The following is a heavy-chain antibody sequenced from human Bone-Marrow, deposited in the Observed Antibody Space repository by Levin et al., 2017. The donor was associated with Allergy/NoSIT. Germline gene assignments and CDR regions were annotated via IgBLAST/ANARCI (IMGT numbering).Heavy chain of an antibody. V-gene: IGHV3-48*03. CDR2: ITSSGTST. D-gene: IGHD6-19*01. Sequence: GESLKISCAASGFIFSSYEMHWVRQAPGKGLEWISYITSSGTSTYYADFVKGRFTISRDNAKNSLYLEMDTLTTDDTATYYCARSANRYTSGWYWFGPWGQGTPVTVSS. CDR1: GFIFSSYE. J-gene: IGHJ5*02. CDR3: ARSANRYTSGWYWFGP.